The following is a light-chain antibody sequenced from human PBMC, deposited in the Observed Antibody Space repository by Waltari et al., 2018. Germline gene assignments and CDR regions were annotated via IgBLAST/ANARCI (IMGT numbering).Light chain of an antibody. CDR3: QSGDSTSTHVV. CDR1: ALPKQY. Sequence: SYELTQPPSLSVSPGQTARITCSGDALPKQYAFWYQQKPGHAPVLVTYKDTERPSGIPDRFSGSSSGTTVTLTISGVQAEDEADYYCQSGDSTSTHVVFGGETKLTVL. V-gene: IGLV3-25*03. J-gene: IGLJ2*01. CDR2: KDT.